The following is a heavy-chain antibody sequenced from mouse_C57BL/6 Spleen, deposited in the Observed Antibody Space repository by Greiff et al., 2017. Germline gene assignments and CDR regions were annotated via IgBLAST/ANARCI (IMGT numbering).Heavy chain of an antibody. CDR2: IDPSDSYT. D-gene: IGHD2-5*01. V-gene: IGHV1-69*01. Sequence: QVQLQQSGAELVMPGASVKLSCKASGYTFTSYWMHWVKQRPGQGLEWIGEIDPSDSYTNYNQKFKGKSTLTVDKSSSTAYMQLSSLTSEDSAVYYCAIGDSNFDYWGQGTTLTVSS. CDR3: AIGDSNFDY. CDR1: GYTFTSYW. J-gene: IGHJ2*01.